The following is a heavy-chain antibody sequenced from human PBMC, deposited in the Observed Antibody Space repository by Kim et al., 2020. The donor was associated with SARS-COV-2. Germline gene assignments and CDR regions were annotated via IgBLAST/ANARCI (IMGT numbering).Heavy chain of an antibody. CDR2: IYYTGST. V-gene: IGHV4-31*03. CDR3: ARVHGNYNPYSNYYGMDV. J-gene: IGHJ6*02. Sequence: SETLSLTCTVSGGSISSGGDYWSWIRHQPGKGLEWIGYIYYTGSTYSNPSLKGRPIISVDTSKNQFSLKLSSVTAADTAVYYCARVHGNYNPYSNYYGMDVWGQGTTVTVSS. CDR1: GGSISSGGDY. D-gene: IGHD4-17*01.